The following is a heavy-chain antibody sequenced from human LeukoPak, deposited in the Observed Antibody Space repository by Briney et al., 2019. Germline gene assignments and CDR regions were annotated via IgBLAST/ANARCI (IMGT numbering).Heavy chain of an antibody. Sequence: ASVKVSCKASGYTFTSYDVNWVRQATGQGLEWMGWTNPNSGNTGYAQKFQGRVTISSDTSITTAYMELSGLTSEDTAVYYCAREGSSGWFIFDYWGQGTLVTVSS. CDR2: TNPNSGNT. D-gene: IGHD6-19*01. V-gene: IGHV1-8*01. J-gene: IGHJ4*02. CDR1: GYTFTSYD. CDR3: AREGSSGWFIFDY.